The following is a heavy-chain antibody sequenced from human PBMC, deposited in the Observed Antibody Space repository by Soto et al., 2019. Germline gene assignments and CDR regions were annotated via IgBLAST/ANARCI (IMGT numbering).Heavy chain of an antibody. CDR3: AMLPFDRAVGSWFDR. Sequence: PSETLSLTCTVSGGSVSSDSYYWSWIRQPPGKGLECIGYIYYSGSTNYNPSLKSRVTMSVDTSKNQFSLKLSSVTAADTAVYYCAMLPFDRAVGSWFDRWGQGTLVTVSS. J-gene: IGHJ5*02. D-gene: IGHD3-22*01. V-gene: IGHV4-61*01. CDR2: IYYSGST. CDR1: GGSVSSDSYY.